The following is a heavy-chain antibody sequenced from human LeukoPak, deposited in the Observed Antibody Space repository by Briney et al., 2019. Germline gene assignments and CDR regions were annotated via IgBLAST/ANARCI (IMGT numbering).Heavy chain of an antibody. Sequence: GASVKVSCKASGYTFTGYYIHWVRQAPGQGLEWMGWINPNNGGTKYAQKFQGRVTMTRDTSISTAYMELSRLGSDDTAMYYCTRERGYPDAFDMWGNGTPVTVSS. J-gene: IGHJ3*02. CDR2: INPNNGGT. CDR1: GYTFTGYY. D-gene: IGHD1-1*01. CDR3: TRERGYPDAFDM. V-gene: IGHV1-2*02.